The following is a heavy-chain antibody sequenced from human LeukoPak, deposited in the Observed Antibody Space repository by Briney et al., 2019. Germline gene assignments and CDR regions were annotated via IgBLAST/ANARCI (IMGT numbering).Heavy chain of an antibody. Sequence: SETLSLTCAVYGGSFSGYYWSWIRQPPGKGLEWIGEINHSGSTNYNPSLKSRVTISVDTSKNQFSLKLSSVTAADTAVYYCARLGRGYCSGGSCSAYYYYYMDVWGKGTTVTISS. CDR1: GGSFSGYY. CDR3: ARLGRGYCSGGSCSAYYYYYMDV. CDR2: INHSGST. V-gene: IGHV4-34*01. D-gene: IGHD2-15*01. J-gene: IGHJ6*03.